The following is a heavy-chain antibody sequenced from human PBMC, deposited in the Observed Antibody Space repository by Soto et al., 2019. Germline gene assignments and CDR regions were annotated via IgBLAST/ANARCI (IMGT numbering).Heavy chain of an antibody. J-gene: IGHJ3*02. CDR1: GFSLTTSGVG. CDR3: AHSSGGYDAFDM. D-gene: IGHD3-10*01. Sequence: QITLKESGPTLVEPTQTLTLTCTFSGFSLTTSGVGVGWIRQPPGKALEWLALIYWTDDKRYSPSLKNRLTVTKDTSKNPVALTMDNMDPVNTATYHCAHSSGGYDAFDMWGQGTVVTVSS. CDR2: IYWTDDK. V-gene: IGHV2-5*01.